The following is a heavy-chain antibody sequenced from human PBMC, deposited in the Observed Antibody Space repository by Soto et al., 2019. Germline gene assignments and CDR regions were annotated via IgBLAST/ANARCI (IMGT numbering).Heavy chain of an antibody. CDR1: GFSLSTSGVG. D-gene: IGHD2-21*02. CDR3: AHRRRGGDEVDAFDI. J-gene: IGHJ3*02. CDR2: IYWDDDK. V-gene: IGHV2-5*02. Sequence: QITLKESGATRVKPTQTLTLTCTCSGFSLSTSGVGVGWIRQPPGKALEWLALIYWDDDKRYSPSLKSRLTITKDTSKNQVVVTMTNMDPVDTATYYCAHRRRGGDEVDAFDIWGQGTMVTVSS.